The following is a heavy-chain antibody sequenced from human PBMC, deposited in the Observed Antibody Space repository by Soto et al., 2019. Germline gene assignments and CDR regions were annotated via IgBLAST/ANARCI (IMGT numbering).Heavy chain of an antibody. D-gene: IGHD2-2*01. Sequence: EVQLVESGGGLVQPGGSLRLSCAASGFTFSSYSMNWVRQAPGKGLEWVSYISSSSSTIYYADSVKGRFTISRDNAKNSLYLQMNSLRAEDTAVYYCARDQDIVVVPAAMRGLNWFDPWGQGTLVTVSS. CDR3: ARDQDIVVVPAAMRGLNWFDP. CDR1: GFTFSSYS. V-gene: IGHV3-48*01. J-gene: IGHJ5*02. CDR2: ISSSSSTI.